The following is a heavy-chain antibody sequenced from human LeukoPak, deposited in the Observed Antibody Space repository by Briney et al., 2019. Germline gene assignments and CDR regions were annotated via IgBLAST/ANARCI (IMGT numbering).Heavy chain of an antibody. CDR2: ISPILGIA. V-gene: IGHV1-69*04. J-gene: IGHJ1*01. D-gene: IGHD4-17*01. CDR1: GGTFSSYA. CDR3: ARDSPVGTTTVTSAR. Sequence: SVKVSCKASGGTFSSYAISWVRQAPGQGLEWMGRISPILGIANYAQKFQGRVTITADRSTSTAYMDLSSLRSEDTAVYYSARDSPVGTTTVTSARWGQGTLVTVSS.